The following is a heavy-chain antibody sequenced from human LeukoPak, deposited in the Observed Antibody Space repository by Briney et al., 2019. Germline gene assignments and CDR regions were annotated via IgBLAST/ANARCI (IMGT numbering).Heavy chain of an antibody. CDR1: GYTFTSYG. J-gene: IGHJ6*02. D-gene: IGHD1-26*01. CDR2: ISAYNGNT. V-gene: IGHV1-18*01. CDR3: ARDQRIVGATTSYYYGMDV. Sequence: ASVKVSCKASGYTFTSYGISWVRQAPGQGLEWMGWISAYNGNTNYAQKLQGRVTMTTDTSTSTAYMELRSLRSDDTAVYYCARDQRIVGATTSYYYGMDVWGQGTTVTVSS.